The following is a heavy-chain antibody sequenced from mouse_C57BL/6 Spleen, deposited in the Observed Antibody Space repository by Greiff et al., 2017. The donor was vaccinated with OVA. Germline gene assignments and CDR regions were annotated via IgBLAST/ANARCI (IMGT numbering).Heavy chain of an antibody. CDR3: ARVAYYSNYVLFY. J-gene: IGHJ2*01. V-gene: IGHV1-75*01. CDR1: GYTFTDYY. CDR2: IFPGSGST. Sequence: VKLQESGPELVKPGASVKISCKASGYTFTDYYINWVKQRPGQGLEWIGWIFPGSGSTYYNEKFKGKATLTVDKSSSTAYMLLSSLTSEDSAVYFCARVAYYSNYVLFYWGQGTTLTVSS. D-gene: IGHD2-5*01.